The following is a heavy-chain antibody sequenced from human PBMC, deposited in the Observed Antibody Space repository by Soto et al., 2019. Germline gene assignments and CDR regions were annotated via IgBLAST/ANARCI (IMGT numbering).Heavy chain of an antibody. V-gene: IGHV3-21*01. Sequence: GGSLRLSCAASGFTFSSYSMNWVRQAPGKGLEWVSSISSSSSYIYYADSVKGRFTTSRDNAKNSLYLQMNSLRAEDTAVYYCARDRRITIFGVVIIAGRHAAYGMDVWGQGTTVTVSS. CDR2: ISSSSSYI. CDR1: GFTFSSYS. D-gene: IGHD3-3*01. J-gene: IGHJ6*02. CDR3: ARDRRITIFGVVIIAGRHAAYGMDV.